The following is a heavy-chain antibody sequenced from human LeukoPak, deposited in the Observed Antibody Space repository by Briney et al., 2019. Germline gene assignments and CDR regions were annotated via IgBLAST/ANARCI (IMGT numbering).Heavy chain of an antibody. D-gene: IGHD3-9*01. Sequence: ASVKVSCKASGGTFSSYAISWVLQAPGQGLEWMGGIIPIFGTANYAQKFQGRVTITTDESTSTAYMELSSLRSEDTAVYYCARARDILTGYDQYYFDYWGQGTLVTVSS. CDR3: ARARDILTGYDQYYFDY. CDR1: GGTFSSYA. V-gene: IGHV1-69*05. J-gene: IGHJ4*02. CDR2: IIPIFGTA.